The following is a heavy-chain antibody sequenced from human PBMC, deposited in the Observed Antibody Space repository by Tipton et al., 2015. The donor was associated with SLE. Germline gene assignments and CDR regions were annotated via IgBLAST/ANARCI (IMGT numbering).Heavy chain of an antibody. CDR1: GFTFRSNY. J-gene: IGHJ3*02. CDR2: IYSGGST. Sequence: SLRLSCAASGFTFRSNYMSWVRQAPGKGLEWVSVIYSGGSTYYADSVKGRFTISRDNSKNTLYLQINSLRAEDTAVYYCARDNEVQTYYYGSGSPRTFDIWGQGTMVTVSS. V-gene: IGHV3-66*01. D-gene: IGHD3-10*01. CDR3: ARDNEVQTYYYGSGSPRTFDI.